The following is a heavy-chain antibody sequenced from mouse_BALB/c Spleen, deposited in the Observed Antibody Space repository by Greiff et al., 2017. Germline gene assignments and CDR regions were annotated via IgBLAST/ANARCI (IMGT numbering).Heavy chain of an antibody. CDR3: ARATTATFYAMDY. Sequence: VQLKESGPELVKPGASVKISCKASGYSFTGYFMNWVMQSHGKSLEWIGRINPYNGDTFYNQKFKGKATLTVDKSSSTAHMELRSLASEDSAVYYCARATTATFYAMDYWGQGTSVTVSS. J-gene: IGHJ4*01. V-gene: IGHV1-20*02. CDR2: INPYNGDT. CDR1: GYSFTGYF. D-gene: IGHD1-2*01.